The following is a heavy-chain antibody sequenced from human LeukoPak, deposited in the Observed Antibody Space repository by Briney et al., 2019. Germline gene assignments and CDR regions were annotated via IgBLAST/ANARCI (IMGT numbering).Heavy chain of an antibody. D-gene: IGHD3-10*01. J-gene: IGHJ4*02. CDR3: AKDIGDIWFGELFGY. CDR1: GFPFSSHW. V-gene: IGHV3-7*01. Sequence: GGSLRLSCAASGFPFSSHWMSWVRQAPGKGLEWVGNIKYDGSERQYVDSVKGRFTISRDNAKNSLYLQMSSLRAEDTAVYYCAKDIGDIWFGELFGYWGQGTLVTVSS. CDR2: IKYDGSER.